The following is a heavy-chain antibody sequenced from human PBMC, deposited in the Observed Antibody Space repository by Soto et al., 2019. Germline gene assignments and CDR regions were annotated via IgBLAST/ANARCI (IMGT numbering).Heavy chain of an antibody. CDR1: GGSISSSSYY. CDR3: ARHHDYSSPFDY. Sequence: QLQLQESGPGLVKPSETLSLTCTVSGGSISSSSYYWGWIRQPPGKGLEWIGSIYYSGSTYYNPSLKSRVTISVDTSKNQFSLKLSSVTAADTAVYYCARHHDYSSPFDYWGQGTLVTVSS. D-gene: IGHD2-21*02. CDR2: IYYSGST. V-gene: IGHV4-39*01. J-gene: IGHJ4*02.